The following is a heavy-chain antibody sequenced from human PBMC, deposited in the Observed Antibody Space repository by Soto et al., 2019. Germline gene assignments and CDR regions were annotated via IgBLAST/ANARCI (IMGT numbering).Heavy chain of an antibody. V-gene: IGHV4-31*03. CDR3: ARDIVRGVLEVNYYYGMDV. Sequence: SETLSLTCTVSGGSISSGGYYWSWIRQHPGKGLEWIGYIYYSGSTYYNPSLKSRVTISVDTSKNQFSLKLSSVTAADTAVYYCARDIVRGVLEVNYYYGMDVWGQGTTVTVSS. CDR1: GGSISSGGYY. CDR2: IYYSGST. D-gene: IGHD3-10*01. J-gene: IGHJ6*02.